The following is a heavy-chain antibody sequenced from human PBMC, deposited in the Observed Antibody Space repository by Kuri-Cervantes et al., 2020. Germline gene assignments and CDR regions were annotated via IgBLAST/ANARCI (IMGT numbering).Heavy chain of an antibody. Sequence: SETLSLTCTVSGGSISSSSYYWGWIRQPPGKGLEWIGSIYYSGSTYYNPSLKSRVTISVDKSKNQFSLKLSSVTAADTAVYYCARAPRGGDWALKRGFDYWGQGTLVTVSS. CDR2: IYYSGST. D-gene: IGHD2-21*02. CDR1: GGSISSSSYY. J-gene: IGHJ4*02. V-gene: IGHV4-39*07. CDR3: ARAPRGGDWALKRGFDY.